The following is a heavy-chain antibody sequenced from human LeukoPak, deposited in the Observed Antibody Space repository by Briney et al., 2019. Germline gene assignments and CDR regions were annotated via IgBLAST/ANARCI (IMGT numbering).Heavy chain of an antibody. CDR3: ARLAIPGITIFGVDLDY. V-gene: IGHV4-34*01. J-gene: IGHJ4*02. D-gene: IGHD3-3*01. Sequence: SETLSLTCAVYGGSFSGYYWNWIRQPPGKGLEWIGSIYYSGSTYYNPSLKSRVTISVDTSKNQFSLKLSSVTAADTAVYYCARLAIPGITIFGVDLDYWGQGTLVTVSS. CDR1: GGSFSGYY. CDR2: IYYSGST.